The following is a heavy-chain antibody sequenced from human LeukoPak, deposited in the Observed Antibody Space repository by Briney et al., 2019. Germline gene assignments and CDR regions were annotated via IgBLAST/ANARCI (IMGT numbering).Heavy chain of an antibody. CDR1: GFTFSSYG. D-gene: IGHD6-19*01. J-gene: IGHJ4*02. CDR3: ASLPGIAVAGDFDY. CDR2: IRYDGSNK. Sequence: GGSLRLSCAASGFTFSSYGMHWVRQAPGKGLEWVAFIRYDGSNKYYADSVKGRFTISRDNSKNTLYLQMNSLRAEDTAVYYCASLPGIAVAGDFDYWGQGTLVTVSS. V-gene: IGHV3-30*02.